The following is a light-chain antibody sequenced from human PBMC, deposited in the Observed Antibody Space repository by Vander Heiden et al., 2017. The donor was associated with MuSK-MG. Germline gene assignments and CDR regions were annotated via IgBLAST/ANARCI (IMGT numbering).Light chain of an antibody. CDR3: QQDNNWPLT. J-gene: IGKJ4*01. CDR2: VAS. CDR1: QSVSSN. Sequence: EIVMTQSPATLSVSPGERATLSCRASQSVSSNLAWYQQKPGQAPRLLIYVASTRATGIPARFSGSGSETEFTLTISSLQSEDFAVYYCQQDNNWPLTFGGGTKVEIK. V-gene: IGKV3-15*01.